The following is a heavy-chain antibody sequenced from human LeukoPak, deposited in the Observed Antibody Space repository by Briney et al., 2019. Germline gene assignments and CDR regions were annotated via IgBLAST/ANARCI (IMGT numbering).Heavy chain of an antibody. D-gene: IGHD2-2*01. V-gene: IGHV3-23*01. CDR3: AKVHYSSTSCIRFDP. J-gene: IGHJ5*02. CDR1: GFTFSSYA. CDR2: ISDSGGST. Sequence: PGGSLRLSCAASGFTFSSYAMSWVRQAPGKGLEWVSAISDSGGSTYYADSVKGRFTISRDNSKNTLYLQMNCLRAEDTAVYYGAKVHYSSTSCIRFDPWGQGTLVTVSS.